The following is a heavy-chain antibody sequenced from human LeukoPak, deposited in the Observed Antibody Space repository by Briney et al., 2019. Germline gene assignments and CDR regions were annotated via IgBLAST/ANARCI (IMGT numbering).Heavy chain of an antibody. Sequence: SGGSLRLSCAASGFTFSSSAMSWVRQAPGKGLEWVSAISNNGGYTYYADSVKGRFTISRDNSKNTLYLQMNSLRAEDTAVYYCAKTLPIAVALDYWGQGTLVTVSS. CDR1: GFTFSSSA. CDR3: AKTLPIAVALDY. J-gene: IGHJ4*02. V-gene: IGHV3-23*01. CDR2: ISNNGGYT. D-gene: IGHD6-19*01.